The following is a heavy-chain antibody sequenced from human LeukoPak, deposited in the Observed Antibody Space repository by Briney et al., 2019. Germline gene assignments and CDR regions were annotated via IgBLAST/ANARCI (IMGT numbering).Heavy chain of an antibody. V-gene: IGHV3-11*01. Sequence: GGSLRLSCAASGFTFSDYYMSWIRQAPGKGLEWVSYISSSGSTIYYADSVKGRFTISRDNAKNSLYLQMNSLRAEDTAVYYCAREQLELRFGLYYWFDPLGQGTLVTVSS. D-gene: IGHD1-7*01. CDR1: GFTFSDYY. CDR3: AREQLELRFGLYYWFDP. J-gene: IGHJ5*02. CDR2: ISSSGSTI.